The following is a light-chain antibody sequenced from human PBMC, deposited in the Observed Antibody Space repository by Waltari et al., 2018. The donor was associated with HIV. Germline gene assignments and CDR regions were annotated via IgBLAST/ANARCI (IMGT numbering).Light chain of an antibody. Sequence: EIVLTRSPVSLSLSTGERATLSCRASQSVSSNLAWYQQKPGQAPSPLLYGASTRATGIPARFSGSGSGTEFTLTIDSLQPDDFTLYYCQQYNNWPRTFGQGTKVEI. V-gene: IGKV3-15*01. CDR1: QSVSSN. CDR3: QQYNNWPRT. CDR2: GAS. J-gene: IGKJ1*01.